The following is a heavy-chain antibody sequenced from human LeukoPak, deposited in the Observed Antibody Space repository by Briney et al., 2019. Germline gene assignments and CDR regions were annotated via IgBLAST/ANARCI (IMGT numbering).Heavy chain of an antibody. CDR2: ISDSGGST. V-gene: IGHV3-23*01. CDR1: GFTFSSYA. CDR3: AKVDYSSSWYYFDY. D-gene: IGHD6-13*01. Sequence: GGSLRLSCAASGFTFSSYAMGWVRQAPGKGLECSGISDSGGSTYYADSVKGRFTISRDNSKNTLYLQMNSLRAEDTAVYYCAKVDYSSSWYYFDYWGQGTLVTVPS. J-gene: IGHJ4*02.